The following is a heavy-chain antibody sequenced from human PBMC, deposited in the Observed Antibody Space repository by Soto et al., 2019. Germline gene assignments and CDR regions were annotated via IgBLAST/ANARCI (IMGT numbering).Heavy chain of an antibody. CDR2: IYYSGST. V-gene: IGHV4-59*01. Sequence: SETLSLTCTVSGGSISSYYWSWIRQPPGKGLEWIGYIYYSGSTNYNPSLKSRVTISVDTSKNQFSLKLSSVTAADTAVYYCARDFEEGFDPWGQGTLVTVSS. D-gene: IGHD3-9*01. CDR3: ARDFEEGFDP. J-gene: IGHJ5*02. CDR1: GGSISSYY.